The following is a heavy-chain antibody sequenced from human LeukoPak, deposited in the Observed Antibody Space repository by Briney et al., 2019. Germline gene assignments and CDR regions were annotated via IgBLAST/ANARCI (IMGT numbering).Heavy chain of an antibody. D-gene: IGHD2-2*01. CDR3: AKDRRRRVPAARPIHWFDP. V-gene: IGHV3-23*01. CDR2: IIAVGAAT. Sequence: GSLRFSSEASGFTFSSYAMGWVRQAPGRGLEWVGIIIAVGAATNYPPSVKGRFTISIDNSKNTLYLKMNSLRAEDTAVYYCAKDRRRRVPAARPIHWFDPWGQGTLVTVSS. CDR1: GFTFSSYA. J-gene: IGHJ5*02.